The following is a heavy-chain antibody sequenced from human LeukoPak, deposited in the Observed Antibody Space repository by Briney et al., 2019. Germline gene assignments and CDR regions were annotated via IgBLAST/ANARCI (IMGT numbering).Heavy chain of an antibody. D-gene: IGHD3-22*01. CDR3: ARASPDYYVSSGISPRDNWFDP. CDR2: INPNSGGT. J-gene: IGHJ5*02. CDR1: GYTFTGYY. Sequence: GASVKVSCKASGYTFTGYYMHWVRQAPGQGLEWMGWINPNSGGTNYAQKFQGRVTMTRDTSISTAYMELSRLRSDDTAVYYCARASPDYYVSSGISPRDNWFDPWGQGTLVTVSS. V-gene: IGHV1-2*02.